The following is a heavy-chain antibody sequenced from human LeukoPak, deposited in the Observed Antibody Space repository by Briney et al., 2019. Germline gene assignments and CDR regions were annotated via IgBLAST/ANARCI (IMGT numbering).Heavy chain of an antibody. CDR1: GGSISSYY. V-gene: IGHV4-59*01. J-gene: IGHJ3*02. Sequence: SEALSLTCTVSGGSISSYYWXXXRQPPGXXXXXXXXIXYXGSTNYHXXXKXXXXMSXDXSKTQFSLNVRSVTAADTAMYYCARSLFRTSGDAFDIWGQGILVTVSS. CDR2: IXYXGST. CDR3: ARSLFRTSGDAFDI. D-gene: IGHD1/OR15-1a*01.